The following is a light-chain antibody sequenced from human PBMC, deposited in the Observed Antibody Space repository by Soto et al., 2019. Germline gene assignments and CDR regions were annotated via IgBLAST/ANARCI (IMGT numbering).Light chain of an antibody. CDR1: TSNLGAGYD. J-gene: IGLJ3*02. CDR2: GNR. CDR3: QAYDYTLTATV. Sequence: QPVLTQPPSVSGAPGQRVTLSCTGNTSNLGAGYDVHWYQQLPGAAPKLVIFGNRNRPSGVPERFSGSKSGTSASLAITGLQAEDEADYYCQAYDYTLTATVFGGGTKLTVL. V-gene: IGLV1-40*01.